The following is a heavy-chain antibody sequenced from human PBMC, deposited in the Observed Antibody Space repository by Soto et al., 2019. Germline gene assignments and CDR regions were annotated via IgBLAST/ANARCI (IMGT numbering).Heavy chain of an antibody. D-gene: IGHD3-22*01. Sequence: EVQLLESGGGLVQPGGSLRLSCAASGFTFSSYAMSWVRQAPGKGLEWVSAISGSGGSTYYADSVKGRFTISTDNSKNTLYLQMNSLRAEDTAVYYCAKEGGRYYDSSGYYYRAYCQHWGQGTLVTVSS. V-gene: IGHV3-23*01. CDR1: GFTFSSYA. J-gene: IGHJ1*01. CDR2: ISGSGGST. CDR3: AKEGGRYYDSSGYYYRAYCQH.